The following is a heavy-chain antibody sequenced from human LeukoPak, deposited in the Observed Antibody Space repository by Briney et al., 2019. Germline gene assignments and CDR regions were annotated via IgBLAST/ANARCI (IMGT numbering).Heavy chain of an antibody. D-gene: IGHD2-2*01. CDR1: GYRFTDHW. Sequence: KSGESLKISCKGSGYRFTDHWIAWVRQMPGQGLECMGIINPVDSETRYSPSFQGQVTISVDKSITTASLQWSSLRASDTAMYYCARQGSSTTSWQTIDYWGQGTLVSVSS. J-gene: IGHJ4*02. V-gene: IGHV5-51*01. CDR2: INPVDSET. CDR3: ARQGSSTTSWQTIDY.